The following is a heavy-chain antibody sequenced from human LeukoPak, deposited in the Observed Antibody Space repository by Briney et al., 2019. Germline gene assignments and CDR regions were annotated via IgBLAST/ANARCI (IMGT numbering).Heavy chain of an antibody. CDR2: IYYSGST. V-gene: IGHV4-59*01. CDR3: ARYVVVTAYFDY. Sequence: PSETLSLTCTVSGGSISSYYWSWIRQPPGKGLEWIGYIYYSGSTNYNPSLKSRVTISVDTSKNQFSLKLSSVTAADTAVYYCARYVVVTAYFDYWGQGTLVTVSS. J-gene: IGHJ4*02. CDR1: GGSISSYY. D-gene: IGHD2-21*02.